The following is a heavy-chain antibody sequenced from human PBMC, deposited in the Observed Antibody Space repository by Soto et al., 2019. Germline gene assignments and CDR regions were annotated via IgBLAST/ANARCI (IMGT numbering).Heavy chain of an antibody. CDR2: MYHSGST. J-gene: IGHJ4*02. CDR1: GGSIRRGGYY. D-gene: IGHD2-2*01. Sequence: TSETLSLTCTVSGGSIRRGGYYWSWIRQPPGKGLEWIGYMYHSGSTYYNPSLKSRVTISIDRSKNQFSLKLSSVTAADTAVYYCARVPDYWGQGILVTLS. V-gene: IGHV4-30-2*01. CDR3: ARVPDY.